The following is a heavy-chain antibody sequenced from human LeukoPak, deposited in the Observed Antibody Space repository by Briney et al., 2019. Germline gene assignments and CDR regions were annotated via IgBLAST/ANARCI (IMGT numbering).Heavy chain of an antibody. V-gene: IGHV1-2*06. Sequence: GASVKVSCQASGYTFTGYYMHWVRQAPGQGLEWMGRINPNSGGTKYAQKLQGRGTMTRDTAISTAYMEMSRLRSDDTAVYYCARLSGSGSYGSNYWGQGTLVTVSS. D-gene: IGHD3-10*01. J-gene: IGHJ4*02. CDR2: INPNSGGT. CDR1: GYTFTGYY. CDR3: ARLSGSGSYGSNY.